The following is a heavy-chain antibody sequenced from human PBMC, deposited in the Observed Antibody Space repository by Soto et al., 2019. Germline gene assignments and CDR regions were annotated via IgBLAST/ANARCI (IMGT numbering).Heavy chain of an antibody. CDR3: ARIHWAQSSLDY. Sequence: PSETVSLTCAVSGGSIDSGAFSLSWIRQPPGKGLEWIGYVTHSGTAYSIPSLNGRLTLSVDSSQTQFSLKLTSVTAADSAFYYCARIHWAQSSLDYWGRGILVTVSS. J-gene: IGHJ4*02. D-gene: IGHD6-19*01. CDR1: GGSIDSGAFS. V-gene: IGHV4-30-2*01. CDR2: VTHSGTA.